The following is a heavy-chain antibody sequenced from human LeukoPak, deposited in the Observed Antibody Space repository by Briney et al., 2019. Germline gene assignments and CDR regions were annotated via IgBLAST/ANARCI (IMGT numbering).Heavy chain of an antibody. CDR2: ISSSSSYT. CDR3: ARTLGSGSPQY. V-gene: IGHV3-11*06. D-gene: IGHD3-10*01. J-gene: IGHJ4*02. CDR1: GFTFSDYY. Sequence: PGGSLRLSCAAPGFTFSDYYMSWIRQAPGKGLEWVSYISSSSSYTNYADSVKGRFTISRDNAKNSLYLQMNSLRAEDTAVYYCARTLGSGSPQYWGQGTLVTVSS.